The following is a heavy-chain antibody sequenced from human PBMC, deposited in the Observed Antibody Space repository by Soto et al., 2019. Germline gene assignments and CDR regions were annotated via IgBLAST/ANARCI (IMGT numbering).Heavy chain of an antibody. Sequence: PGGSLRLSCAAPGFNFNIYAMHWVRQAPGKGLEWVAVISYDGSNKYYADSVKGRFTISRDNSKNTLFLQMNSLRAEDTAVYYCARPSEGYCSGGSCARIDYWGQGTLVTVSS. D-gene: IGHD2-15*01. V-gene: IGHV3-30-3*01. CDR2: ISYDGSNK. CDR3: ARPSEGYCSGGSCARIDY. J-gene: IGHJ4*02. CDR1: GFNFNIYA.